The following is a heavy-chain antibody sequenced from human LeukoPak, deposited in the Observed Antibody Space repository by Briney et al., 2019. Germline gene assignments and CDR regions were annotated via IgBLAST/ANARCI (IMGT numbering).Heavy chain of an antibody. D-gene: IGHD3-10*01. V-gene: IGHV5-51*01. CDR1: GYSFYTYW. CDR3: VRQSLGEFKY. J-gene: IGHJ4*02. CDR2: IYPDDSDT. Sequence: GESLKISCKGSGYSFYTYWIAWVRQMPGKGLERMGIIYPDDSDTRYSPSFQGQVTISADKSIDTAYLQWRSLKASDTGMYYCVRQSLGEFKYWGQGTLVTVSS.